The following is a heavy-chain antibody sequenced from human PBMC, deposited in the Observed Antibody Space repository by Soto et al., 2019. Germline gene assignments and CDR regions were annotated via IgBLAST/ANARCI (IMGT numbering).Heavy chain of an antibody. CDR3: ARDLGAKVYY. CDR1: GYTFTSHG. D-gene: IGHD3-16*01. J-gene: IGHJ4*01. Sequence: QLVQSGAEVKKPGASVKVSCKASGYTFTSHGISWVRQAPGQGLEWMGWVSGYNGNTNYAQKFQGRVTMTTDTSTPTAYMELRSLTSDDTAVYYCARDLGAKVYYWGQGTLVTVSS. V-gene: IGHV1-18*01. CDR2: VSGYNGNT.